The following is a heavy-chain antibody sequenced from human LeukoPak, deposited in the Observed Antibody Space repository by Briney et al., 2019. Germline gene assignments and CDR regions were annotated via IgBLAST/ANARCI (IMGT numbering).Heavy chain of an antibody. CDR1: GGSISSSSYY. CDR2: IYYSGST. Sequence: PSETLSLTCTVSGGSISSSSYYRGWIRQPPGKGLEWIGSIYYSGSTYYNPSLKSRVTISVDTSKNQFSLKLSSVTAADTAVYYCARLIVNYDILTGTAFDYWGQGTLVTVSS. J-gene: IGHJ4*02. CDR3: ARLIVNYDILTGTAFDY. D-gene: IGHD3-9*01. V-gene: IGHV4-39*01.